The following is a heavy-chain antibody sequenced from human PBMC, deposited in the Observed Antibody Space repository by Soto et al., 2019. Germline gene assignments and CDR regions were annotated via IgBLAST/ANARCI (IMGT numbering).Heavy chain of an antibody. V-gene: IGHV6-1*01. J-gene: IGHJ5*02. CDR1: GDSVSSNSAA. CDR3: ARVDLREYSSSSRGGWFDP. Sequence: SQTLSLTCAISGDSVSSNSAAWNWIRQSPSRGLEWLGRTYYRSKWYNDYAVSVKSRITINPDTSKNQFSLQLNSVTPEDTAVYYCARVDLREYSSSSRGGWFDPWGQGTLVTVSS. CDR2: TYYRSKWYN. D-gene: IGHD6-6*01.